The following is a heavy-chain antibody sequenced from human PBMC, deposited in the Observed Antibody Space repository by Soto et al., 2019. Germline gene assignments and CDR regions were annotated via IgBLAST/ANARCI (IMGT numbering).Heavy chain of an antibody. J-gene: IGHJ4*02. Sequence: KPGGSLRLSCAASGFTFSNAWMSWVRQAPGKGLEWVGRIKSKTDGGTTDYAAPVKGRFAISRDNSKNTLYLQMSSLSAEDTAVYYCVKDIRYDYSSYYFFDYWGQGTLVTVS. V-gene: IGHV3-15*05. CDR3: VKDIRYDYSSYYFFDY. CDR1: GFTFSNAW. CDR2: IKSKTDGGTT. D-gene: IGHD3-22*01.